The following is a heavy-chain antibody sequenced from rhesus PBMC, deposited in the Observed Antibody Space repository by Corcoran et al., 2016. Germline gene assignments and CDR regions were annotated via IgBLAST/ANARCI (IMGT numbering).Heavy chain of an antibody. CDR2: VRGGAGSI. CDR1: GSSRNSGYY. CDR3: AKEGPNWHYGLDS. V-gene: IGHV4S14*01. Sequence: QVQLQESGPARVKPSETLSLSCTVSGSSRNSGYYWNWIRQQPGKGLEWIGSVRGGAGSIVLTPSLKSRVTRSVDRSRNQISLTLNSVTAADAAIYFCAKEGPNWHYGLDSWGQGVVVTVSS. D-gene: IGHD7-45*01. J-gene: IGHJ6*01.